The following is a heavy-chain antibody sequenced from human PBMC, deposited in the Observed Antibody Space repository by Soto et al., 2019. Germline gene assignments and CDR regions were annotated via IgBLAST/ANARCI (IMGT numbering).Heavy chain of an antibody. V-gene: IGHV1-24*01. D-gene: IGHD1-26*01. Sequence: ASVKVSCKVSGYTLTELSMHWVRQAPGKGLEWMGGFDPEDGETIYAQKFQGRVTMTEDTSTDTAYMELSSLRSEDTAVYYCAIHNSGGYFLRGGYYYGMDVWGQGTTVTVSS. J-gene: IGHJ6*02. CDR1: GYTLTELS. CDR3: AIHNSGGYFLRGGYYYGMDV. CDR2: FDPEDGET.